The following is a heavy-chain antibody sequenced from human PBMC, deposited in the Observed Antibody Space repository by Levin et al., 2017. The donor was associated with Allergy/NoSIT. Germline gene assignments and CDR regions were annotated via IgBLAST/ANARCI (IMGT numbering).Heavy chain of an antibody. D-gene: IGHD3-3*02. J-gene: IGHJ5*02. CDR3: AKAGIRDTYNWFDP. V-gene: IGHV3-30*18. CDR2: ISYDGSNK. Sequence: GGSLRLSCAASGFTFSSYGMHWVRQAPGKGLEWVAVISYDGSNKYYADSVKGRFTISRDNSKNTLYLQMNSLRAEDTAVYYCAKAGIRDTYNWFDPWGQGTLVTVSS. CDR1: GFTFSSYG.